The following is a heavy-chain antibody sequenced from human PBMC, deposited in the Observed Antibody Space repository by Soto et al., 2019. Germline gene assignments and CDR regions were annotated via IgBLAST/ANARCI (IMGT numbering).Heavy chain of an antibody. V-gene: IGHV3-53*01. J-gene: IGHJ4*02. CDR2: IYSGGTT. D-gene: IGHD6-13*01. Sequence: EVQLVESGGGLIQPGGSLRLSCAASGFTVSSNYMSWVRQAPGKGLKWVSVIYSGGTTYYADSVKGRFTISRDNSKNTLYLQMNSLRAEDTAVYYCARDVPERGTSAGGYFDYWGQGALVTVSS. CDR3: ARDVPERGTSAGGYFDY. CDR1: GFTVSSNY.